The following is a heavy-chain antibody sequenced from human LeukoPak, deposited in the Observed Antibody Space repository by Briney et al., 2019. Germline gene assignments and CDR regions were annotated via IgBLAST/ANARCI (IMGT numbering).Heavy chain of an antibody. Sequence: GGSLRLSCAASGFTFDVYAMRWVRPAPGEGLEWVSGISWNSGSIGYADSVKGRFTISRDNAKNSLYLQMNSLRAEDTALYYCAKDQTGRVYYCDSSGTLDYWGQGTLVTVSS. D-gene: IGHD3-22*01. CDR1: GFTFDVYA. V-gene: IGHV3-9*01. CDR3: AKDQTGRVYYCDSSGTLDY. CDR2: ISWNSGSI. J-gene: IGHJ4*02.